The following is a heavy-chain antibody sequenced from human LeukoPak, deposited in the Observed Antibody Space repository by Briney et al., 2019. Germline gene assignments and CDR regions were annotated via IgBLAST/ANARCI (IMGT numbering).Heavy chain of an antibody. J-gene: IGHJ4*02. CDR3: ARVRDRAVEMATIPASGYFDY. V-gene: IGHV4-39*07. CDR2: IYYSGNT. Sequence: SETLSLTCTVSGGSISSSSYYWGWIRQPPGKGLEWIGNIYYSGNTYYNPSLQSRVTISVDTSKNQFSLKLSSVTAADTAVYYCARVRDRAVEMATIPASGYFDYWGQGTLVTVSS. CDR1: GGSISSSSYY. D-gene: IGHD5-24*01.